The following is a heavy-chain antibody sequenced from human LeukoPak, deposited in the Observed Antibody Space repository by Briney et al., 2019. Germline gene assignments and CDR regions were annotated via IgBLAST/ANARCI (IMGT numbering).Heavy chain of an antibody. CDR3: ARDYEYSSSSGYYYYYMDV. J-gene: IGHJ6*03. CDR2: INPSGGST. V-gene: IGHV1-46*01. Sequence: ASVKVSCKASGYTFTSYYMHWVRQAPGHGLEWMGIINPSGGSTSYAQKFQGRVTMTRDTSTSTVYMELSSLRSEDTAVYYCARDYEYSSSSGYYYYYMDVWGKGTTVTVSS. D-gene: IGHD6-6*01. CDR1: GYTFTSYY.